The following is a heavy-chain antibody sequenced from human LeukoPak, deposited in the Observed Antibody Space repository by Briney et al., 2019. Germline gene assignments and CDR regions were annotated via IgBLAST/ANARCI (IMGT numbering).Heavy chain of an antibody. CDR1: GFAFSTYW. D-gene: IGHD2-2*01. CDR3: AKDATVVPAAPPSY. Sequence: GGSLRLSCAASGFAFSTYWMSWVRQAPGKGLEWVANINQDGSEKYYVDSVKGRFTISRDNAKNSLYLQMISLRAEDTAVYYCAKDATVVPAAPPSYWGQGTLVTVSS. J-gene: IGHJ4*02. CDR2: INQDGSEK. V-gene: IGHV3-7*03.